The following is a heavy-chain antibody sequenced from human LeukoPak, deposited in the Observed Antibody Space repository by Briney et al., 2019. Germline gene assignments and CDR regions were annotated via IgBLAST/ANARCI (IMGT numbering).Heavy chain of an antibody. J-gene: IGHJ4*02. CDR3: EKLMGSLDAWGSFRFSFDS. Sequence: GGSLRLSCAASGFTFSSYAMRWVRLAPGKGLDWVSTISGSGGSLYYADSVRGRFTISRDNSKNTLYLQMNSLRAEDKAVYYCEKLMGSLDAWGSFRFSFDSWGQGTLVTVSS. D-gene: IGHD3-16*02. V-gene: IGHV3-23*01. CDR2: ISGSGGSL. CDR1: GFTFSSYA.